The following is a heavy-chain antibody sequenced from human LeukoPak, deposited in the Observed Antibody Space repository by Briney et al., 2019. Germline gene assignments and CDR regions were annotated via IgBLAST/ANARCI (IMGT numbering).Heavy chain of an antibody. Sequence: PGGSLRLSCAASGFTFSSYWMHWVRQALGKGLVWVSRINSDGSSTSYADSVKGRFTISRDNSKNTLYLQMNSLRAEDTAVYYCAKGQYYYGSGSQIDYWGQGTLVTVSS. CDR1: GFTFSSYW. D-gene: IGHD3-10*01. CDR2: INSDGSST. J-gene: IGHJ4*02. V-gene: IGHV3-74*01. CDR3: AKGQYYYGSGSQIDY.